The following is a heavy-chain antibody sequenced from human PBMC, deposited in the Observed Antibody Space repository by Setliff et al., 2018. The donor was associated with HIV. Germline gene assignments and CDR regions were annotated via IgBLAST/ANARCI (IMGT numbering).Heavy chain of an antibody. J-gene: IGHJ4*02. CDR2: IKGDGSET. Sequence: GGSLRLSCAASGFTFSSYEMNWVRQAPGKRPEWVANIKGDGSETYYVDSVKGRFTISRDNAENSLYLQMNSLRVEDTAVYYCARPFDQWGQGALVTVSS. V-gene: IGHV3-7*01. CDR1: GFTFSSYE. CDR3: ARPFDQ.